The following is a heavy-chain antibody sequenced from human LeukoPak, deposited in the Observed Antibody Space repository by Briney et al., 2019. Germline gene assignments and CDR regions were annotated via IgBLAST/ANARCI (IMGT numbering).Heavy chain of an antibody. V-gene: IGHV3-64*01. CDR3: ARSSRSSGANWFDP. CDR2: ITGSGDIT. D-gene: IGHD6-6*01. J-gene: IGHJ5*02. Sequence: GGSLRLSCAASGFTFSSYSMHWVRQAPGQGLEYVSAITGSGDITYYASSVKGRFTISRDNSKNTLYLQLDSLKTEDMAIYYCARSSRSSGANWFDPWGQGTLVTVSS. CDR1: GFTFSSYS.